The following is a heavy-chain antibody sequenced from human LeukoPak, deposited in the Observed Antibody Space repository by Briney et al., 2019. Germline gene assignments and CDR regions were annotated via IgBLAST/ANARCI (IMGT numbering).Heavy chain of an antibody. Sequence: ASVKVSCKASGYTFTSYAMHWVRQAPGQRLEWMGWINAGNGKTKYSQKFQGRVTITRDTSASTAYMELSSLRSEDTAVYYCARGEVSYYGYWGQGTLVTVSS. CDR1: GYTFTSYA. J-gene: IGHJ4*02. D-gene: IGHD3-10*01. CDR3: ARGEVSYYGY. V-gene: IGHV1-3*01. CDR2: INAGNGKT.